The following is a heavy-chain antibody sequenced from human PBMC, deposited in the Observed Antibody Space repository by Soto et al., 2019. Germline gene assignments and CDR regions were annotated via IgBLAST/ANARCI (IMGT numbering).Heavy chain of an antibody. V-gene: IGHV4-59*08. D-gene: IGHD4-4*01. J-gene: IGHJ4*02. CDR1: GGSISSYY. Sequence: SETLSLTCTVSGGSISSYYWSWIRQPPGKGLEWIGYIYYSGSTNYNPSLKSRVTISVDTSKKQFSLKLSSVTAADTGVYFCARTLGPQVTGYVDSDYRWTIDQWGQGTLVTVSS. CDR2: IYYSGST. CDR3: ARTLGPQVTGYVDSDYRWTIDQ.